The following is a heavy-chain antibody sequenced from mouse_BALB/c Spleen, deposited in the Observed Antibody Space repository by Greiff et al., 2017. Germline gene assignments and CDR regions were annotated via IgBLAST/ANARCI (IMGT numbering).Heavy chain of an antibody. Sequence: EVKLQESGGGLVQPGGSLRLSCATSGFTFTDYYMSWVRQPPGKALEWLGFIRNKANGYTTEYSASVKGRFTISRDNSQSILYLQMNTLRAEDSATYYCARGWLYFDYWGQGTTLTVSS. V-gene: IGHV7-3*02. J-gene: IGHJ2*01. D-gene: IGHD1-1*02. CDR1: GFTFTDYY. CDR2: IRNKANGYTT. CDR3: ARGWLYFDY.